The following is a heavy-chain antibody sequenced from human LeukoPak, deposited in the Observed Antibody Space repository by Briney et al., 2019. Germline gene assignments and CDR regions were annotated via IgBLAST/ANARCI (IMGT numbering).Heavy chain of an antibody. Sequence: GGSLRLSCVASGFTFSSYWMHWVRQAPGKGLVWVSRINSDGSSTSYADSVKGRFTISRDNAKNTLYLQMNSLRAEDTAVYYCARDGSGSGWYTADAFDIWGQGTMVTVSS. CDR1: GFTFSSYW. V-gene: IGHV3-74*01. CDR2: INSDGSST. CDR3: ARDGSGSGWYTADAFDI. D-gene: IGHD6-19*01. J-gene: IGHJ3*02.